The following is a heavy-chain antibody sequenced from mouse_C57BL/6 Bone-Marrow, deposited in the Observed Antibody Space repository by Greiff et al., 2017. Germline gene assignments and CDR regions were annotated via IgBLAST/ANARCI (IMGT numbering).Heavy chain of an antibody. Sequence: VQLQQSGAELVRPGASVKLSCTASGFNIKDDYMHWVKQSPEQGLEWIGWIDPENGATEYASKFQGKATITADTSSNTAYLQLSSLTSEDTAVYYCTTGYYYAMDYWGQGTSVTVSS. V-gene: IGHV14-4*01. CDR3: TTGYYYAMDY. D-gene: IGHD2-2*01. J-gene: IGHJ4*01. CDR2: IDPENGAT. CDR1: GFNIKDDY.